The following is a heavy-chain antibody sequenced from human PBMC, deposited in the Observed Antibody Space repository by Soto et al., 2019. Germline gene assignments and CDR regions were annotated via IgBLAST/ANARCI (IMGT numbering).Heavy chain of an antibody. Sequence: PGGSLRLSCAASGFTVSSNYMSWVRQAPGKGLEWVSVIYSGGSTYYADSVKGRFTISRDNSKNTLYLQMNSLRAEDTAVYYCARDHGYDILTGRTFYYGMDVWGQGTTVPVSS. CDR3: ARDHGYDILTGRTFYYGMDV. CDR2: IYSGGST. D-gene: IGHD3-9*01. J-gene: IGHJ6*02. V-gene: IGHV3-53*01. CDR1: GFTVSSNY.